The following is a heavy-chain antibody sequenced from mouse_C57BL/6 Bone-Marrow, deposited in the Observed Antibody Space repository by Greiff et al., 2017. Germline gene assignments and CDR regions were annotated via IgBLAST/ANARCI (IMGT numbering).Heavy chain of an antibody. CDR1: GYTFTSYW. Sequence: QVQLQQPGAELVKPGASVKMSCKASGYTFTSYWITWVKQRPGQGLEWIGDIYPGRGSTNYNEKFKSKATLTVDTSSSTAYMQLSSLTSEDSAVYYCARREFTTVPDWYFGVRGTVATVSVAT. CDR3: ARREFTTVPDWYFGV. CDR2: IYPGRGST. V-gene: IGHV1-55*01. J-gene: IGHJ1*03. D-gene: IGHD1-1*01.